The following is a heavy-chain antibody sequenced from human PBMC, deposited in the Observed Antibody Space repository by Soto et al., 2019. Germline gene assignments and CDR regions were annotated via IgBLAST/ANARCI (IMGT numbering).Heavy chain of an antibody. CDR1: GGSFSGYY. V-gene: IGHV4-34*01. Sequence: SETLSLTCAVYGGSFSGYYWSWIRQPPGKGLEWIGEINHSGSTNYNPSLKSRVTISVDTSKNQFSLKLSSVTAADTAVYYCARAGSSSYPVDYWGQGTLVTVSS. CDR3: ARAGSSSYPVDY. J-gene: IGHJ4*02. D-gene: IGHD6-6*01. CDR2: INHSGST.